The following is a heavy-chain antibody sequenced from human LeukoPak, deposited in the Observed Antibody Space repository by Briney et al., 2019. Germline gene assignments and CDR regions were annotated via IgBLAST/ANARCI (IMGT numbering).Heavy chain of an antibody. CDR3: ANSRPGGYWYFDL. V-gene: IGHV3-23*01. Sequence: GGSLRLSYVASGFTFGSYAMTWVRQAPGKGLEWVSSISANGDSTLYADSVKGRFTVSRDNSKNTLFLQMNSLRAEDTAVYYCANSRPGGYWYFDLWGRGTLVTVSS. J-gene: IGHJ2*01. CDR2: ISANGDST. CDR1: GFTFGSYA. D-gene: IGHD3-10*01.